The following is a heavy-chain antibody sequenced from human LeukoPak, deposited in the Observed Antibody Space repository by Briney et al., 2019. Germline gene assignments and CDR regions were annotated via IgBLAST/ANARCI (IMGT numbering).Heavy chain of an antibody. D-gene: IGHD2-21*02. CDR3: ARDLGHPVVTANWFDP. Sequence: SETLSLTCTVSGGSISSYYWSWIRQPAGKGLEWIGRIYTSGSTNYNPSLKSRVTMSVDTSKNQFSLKLSSVTAADTAVYYCARDLGHPVVTANWFDPWGQGTLVTVSS. V-gene: IGHV4-4*07. CDR2: IYTSGST. CDR1: GGSISSYY. J-gene: IGHJ5*02.